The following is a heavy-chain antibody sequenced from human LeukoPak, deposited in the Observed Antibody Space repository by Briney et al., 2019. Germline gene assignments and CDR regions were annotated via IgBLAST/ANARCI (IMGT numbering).Heavy chain of an antibody. J-gene: IGHJ3*02. D-gene: IGHD4-23*01. Sequence: SETLSLTCTVSGGSISSYYWSWIRQPPGKGLEWIGYIYYSGSTNYNPSLKSRVTISVDTSKNQFSLKLSSVTAADTAVYYCARVVPHYGGNVDAFDIWGQGTMVTVSS. CDR3: ARVVPHYGGNVDAFDI. CDR1: GGSISSYY. V-gene: IGHV4-59*01. CDR2: IYYSGST.